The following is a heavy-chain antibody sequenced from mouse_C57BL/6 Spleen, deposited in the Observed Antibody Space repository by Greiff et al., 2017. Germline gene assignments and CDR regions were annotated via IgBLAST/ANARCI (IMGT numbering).Heavy chain of an antibody. CDR2: ILPGSGST. V-gene: IGHV1-9*01. J-gene: IGHJ3*01. Sequence: QVQLKQSGAELMKPGASVKLSCKATGYTFTGYWIEWVKQRPGHGLEWIGEILPGSGSTNYNEKFKGKATFTADPSSNTAYMQLSSLTTEDSAIYYCARLDYDGLGAYWGQGTLVTVSA. CDR3: ARLDYDGLGAY. D-gene: IGHD2-3*01. CDR1: GYTFTGYW.